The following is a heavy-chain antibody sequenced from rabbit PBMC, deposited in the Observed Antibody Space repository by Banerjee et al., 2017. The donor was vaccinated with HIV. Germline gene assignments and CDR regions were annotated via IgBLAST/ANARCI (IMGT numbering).Heavy chain of an antibody. D-gene: IGHD1-1*01. CDR3: ARGTYASSNDYPFKL. J-gene: IGHJ4*01. CDR1: GIDFSTNYY. V-gene: IGHV1S40*01. Sequence: QSLEESGGGLVKPGASLTLTCTASGIDFSTNYYMCWVRQAPGKGLEWIACIVTGSSGSTWYASWAEGRFTISRTSSTTVTLQLTSLTAADTATYFCARGTYASSNDYPFKLWGPGTLVTDS. CDR2: IVTGSSGST.